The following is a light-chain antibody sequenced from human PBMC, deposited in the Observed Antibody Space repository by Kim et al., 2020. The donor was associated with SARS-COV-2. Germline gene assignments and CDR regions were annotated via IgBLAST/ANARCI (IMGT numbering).Light chain of an antibody. J-gene: IGLJ2*01. Sequence: ALGQTVRITCQGDSLRIYYASWYQQKPGQAPLLVIYGKNNRPSGIPDRFSGSSSGNTASLTITGAQAEDEADYYCNSRDSSGNHVLFGGGTQLTVL. CDR2: GKN. V-gene: IGLV3-19*01. CDR1: SLRIYY. CDR3: NSRDSSGNHVL.